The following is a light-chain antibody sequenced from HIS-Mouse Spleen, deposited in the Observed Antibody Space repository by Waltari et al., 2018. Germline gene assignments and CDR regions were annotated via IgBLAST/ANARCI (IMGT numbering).Light chain of an antibody. J-gene: IGLJ2*01. CDR2: EDN. CDR1: SGSIASNY. V-gene: IGLV6-57*02. CDR3: QSYDSSNLV. Sequence: NFMLTQPHSVSDSPGKTVTISCTGSSGSIASNYVQWYQQRPGSAPTTVIYEDNQRPSGVPDRFSGSIDSSSNAASLTISGLKTEDEADYYCQSYDSSNLVFGGGTKLTVL.